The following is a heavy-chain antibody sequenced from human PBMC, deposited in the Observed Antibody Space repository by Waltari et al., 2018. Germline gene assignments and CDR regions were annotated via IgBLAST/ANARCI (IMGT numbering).Heavy chain of an antibody. D-gene: IGHD6-19*01. CDR2: IYYSGST. Sequence: QLQLQESGPVLVKPSETLSLTCTVSGGSISSSSYYWGCSRQRPGKGLEWIGRIYYSGSTYYNPSLKSRVTISVDTTKNQFSLKLSSVTAADTAVYYCASLGWAPDYWGQGTLVTVSS. V-gene: IGHV4-39*01. CDR3: ASLGWAPDY. J-gene: IGHJ4*02. CDR1: GGSISSSSYY.